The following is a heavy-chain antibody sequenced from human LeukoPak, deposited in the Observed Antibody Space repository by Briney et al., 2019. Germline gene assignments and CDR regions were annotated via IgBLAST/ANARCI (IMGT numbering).Heavy chain of an antibody. CDR3: AKDPGDIVVVVAEQALDY. D-gene: IGHD2-15*01. CDR2: IRYDGSNK. J-gene: IGHJ4*02. Sequence: GGSLRLSCAASGFTFSSYGMHWVRQAPGKGLEWVAFIRYDGSNKYYADSVKGRFTISRDNSKNTLYLQMNSLRAEDTAVYYCAKDPGDIVVVVAEQALDYWGQGTLVTVSS. CDR1: GFTFSSYG. V-gene: IGHV3-30*02.